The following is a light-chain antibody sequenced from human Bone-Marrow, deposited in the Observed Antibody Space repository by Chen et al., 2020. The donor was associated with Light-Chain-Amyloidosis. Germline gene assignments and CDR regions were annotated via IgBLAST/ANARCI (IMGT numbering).Light chain of an antibody. CDR1: DLPTKY. CDR2: RDT. Sequence: SYELTQPPSVSVSPGQTARITCSGDDLPTKYAYWYQQKPGQAPVLGIHRDTERPSGISARFSGYSSGTTATLTISGVQAEDEADYHCQSADSSGTYEVIFGGGTKLTVL. V-gene: IGLV3-25*03. J-gene: IGLJ2*01. CDR3: QSADSSGTYEVI.